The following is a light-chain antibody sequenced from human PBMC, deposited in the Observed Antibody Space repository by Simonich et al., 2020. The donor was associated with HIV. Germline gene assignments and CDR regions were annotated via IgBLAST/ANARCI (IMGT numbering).Light chain of an antibody. CDR2: EVS. V-gene: IGKV2-29*02. CDR3: MQGIHLPYT. Sequence: DIVMTQSPLSLPVTLGQPASISCKSSQSLLHSDGRTYLYWYLQKPGQSPQLLIYEVSSRLSGVPDTFSGSGSGTDFTLKISRVEAEDVGVYYCMQGIHLPYTFGQGTKLEIK. J-gene: IGKJ2*01. CDR1: QSLLHSDGRTY.